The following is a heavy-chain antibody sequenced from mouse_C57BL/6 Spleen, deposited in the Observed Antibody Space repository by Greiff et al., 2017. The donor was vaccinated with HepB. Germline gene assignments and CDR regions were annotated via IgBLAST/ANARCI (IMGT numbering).Heavy chain of an antibody. Sequence: EVKVVESGPGMVKPSQSLSLTCTVTGYSITSGYDWHWIRHFPGNKLEWMGYISYSGSTNYNPSLKSRISITHDTSKNHFFLKLNSVTTEDTATYYCAREDYYGVGYFDVWGTGTTVTVSS. CDR1: GYSITSGYD. J-gene: IGHJ1*03. CDR3: AREDYYGVGYFDV. CDR2: ISYSGST. D-gene: IGHD1-1*01. V-gene: IGHV3-1*01.